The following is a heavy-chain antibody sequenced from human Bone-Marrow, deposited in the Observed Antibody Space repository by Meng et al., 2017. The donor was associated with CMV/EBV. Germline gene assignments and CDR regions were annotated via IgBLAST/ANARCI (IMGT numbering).Heavy chain of an antibody. J-gene: IGHJ4*02. V-gene: IGHV3-30*02. D-gene: IGHD2/OR15-2a*01. Sequence: GGSLRLSCAASGFTFSNYGIHWVRQAPGKGLEWVAFIRHDGSKKYYVDSVRGRFTISRDNAQNFLYLQINSLRAEDSAVYYCARAFLDSWGLGTLVTVSS. CDR3: ARAFLDS. CDR2: IRHDGSKK. CDR1: GFTFSNYG.